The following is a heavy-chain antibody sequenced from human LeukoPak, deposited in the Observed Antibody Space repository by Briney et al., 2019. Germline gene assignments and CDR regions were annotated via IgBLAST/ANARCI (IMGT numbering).Heavy chain of an antibody. CDR1: GFTFSTFA. J-gene: IGHJ3*02. Sequence: GGSLRLSCAASGFTFSTFAMHWVRQAPGAGLEWVAVISYDGTTKYHADSVKGRFTISRDNSKNTLYLQMNTLRSEDTAVYYCARVRMVGSTYDAFDIWGQGTVVTVSS. CDR3: ARVRMVGSTYDAFDI. CDR2: ISYDGTTK. V-gene: IGHV3-30-3*01. D-gene: IGHD1-26*01.